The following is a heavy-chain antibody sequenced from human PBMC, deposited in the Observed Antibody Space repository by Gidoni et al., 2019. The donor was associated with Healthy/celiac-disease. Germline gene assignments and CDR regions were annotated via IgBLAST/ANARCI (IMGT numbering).Heavy chain of an antibody. CDR3: ARDGDHVLALDY. CDR1: GFTFSSYG. V-gene: IGHV3-33*01. Sequence: QVQLVESGGGVVQPGRSLRLSCAASGFTFSSYGMHWVRQAPGKGLEWVAVIWYDGSNKYYADSVKGRFTISRDNSKNTLYLQMNSLRAEDTAVYYCARDGDHVLALDYWGQGTLVTVSS. J-gene: IGHJ4*02. CDR2: IWYDGSNK. D-gene: IGHD2-8*02.